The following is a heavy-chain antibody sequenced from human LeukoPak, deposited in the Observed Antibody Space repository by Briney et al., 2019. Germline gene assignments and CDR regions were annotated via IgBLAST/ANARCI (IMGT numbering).Heavy chain of an antibody. D-gene: IGHD1-20*01. V-gene: IGHV3-23*01. CDR2: INDSGGST. CDR1: GFTFSSYA. J-gene: IGHJ4*02. CDR3: AKDLGYNWNYFDY. Sequence: GGSLRLSCAASGFTFSSYAMTWVRQAPGKGLEWVSGINDSGGSTYYADSVKGRFTISRDNSKNTLYMQMNSLRAEDTAVYYCAKDLGYNWNYFDYWGQGTLVTVSS.